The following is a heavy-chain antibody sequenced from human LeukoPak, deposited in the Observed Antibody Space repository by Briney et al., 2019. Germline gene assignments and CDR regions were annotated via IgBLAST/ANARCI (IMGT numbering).Heavy chain of an antibody. D-gene: IGHD2-2*01. CDR1: GFTFSTYG. V-gene: IGHV3-30*02. Sequence: PGGSLRLSCAASGFTFSTYGMHWVRQAPGKGLEWVAFKRYDGSNKYYADSVKGRFTISRDNSKNTVYLQMNSLRAEDTAVYYCAAPGVPAATYYFDYWGQGTLVTVSS. CDR2: KRYDGSNK. CDR3: AAPGVPAATYYFDY. J-gene: IGHJ4*02.